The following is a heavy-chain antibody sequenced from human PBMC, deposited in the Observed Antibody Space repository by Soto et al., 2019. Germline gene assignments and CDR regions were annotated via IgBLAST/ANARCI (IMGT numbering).Heavy chain of an antibody. CDR1: GDSVSSNRAA. Sequence: SQTLSLTCAISGDSVSSNRAAWGWIRLSPSRGLEWLGRTYYRSKWYNDYAVSVKSRITINPDTSKNQFSLQLNSVTPEDTAVYYCARGRAAHNWFDPWGQGTLVTVSS. V-gene: IGHV6-1*01. CDR2: TYYRSKWYN. D-gene: IGHD6-6*01. J-gene: IGHJ5*02. CDR3: ARGRAAHNWFDP.